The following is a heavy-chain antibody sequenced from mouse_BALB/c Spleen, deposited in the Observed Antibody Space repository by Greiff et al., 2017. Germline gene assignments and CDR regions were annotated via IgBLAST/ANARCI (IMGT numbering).Heavy chain of an antibody. CDR1: GFNIKDYY. CDR3: ARLYYYAMDY. CDR2: IDPENGNT. V-gene: IGHV14-1*02. Sequence: EVQRVESGAELVRPGALVKLSCKASGFNIKDYYMHWVKQRPEQGLEWIGWIDPENGNTIYDPKFQGKASITADTSSNTAYLQLSSLTSEDTAVYYCARLYYYAMDYWGQGTSVTVSS. J-gene: IGHJ4*01.